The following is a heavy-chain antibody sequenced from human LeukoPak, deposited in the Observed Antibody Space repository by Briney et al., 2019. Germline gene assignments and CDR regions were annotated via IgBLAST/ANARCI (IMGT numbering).Heavy chain of an antibody. V-gene: IGHV4-59*01. D-gene: IGHD3-9*01. CDR3: ARLNYDILTGHIGWFDP. CDR1: GGSISISY. J-gene: IGHJ5*02. Sequence: PSETLSLTCTVSGGSISISYWSWIRQPPGKGLEWIGYIFHSGSTNYNPSLKSRVTISLDTSKNQSSLKLSSVSAADTAVYYCARLNYDILTGHIGWFDPRGQGTTVIVSS. CDR2: IFHSGST.